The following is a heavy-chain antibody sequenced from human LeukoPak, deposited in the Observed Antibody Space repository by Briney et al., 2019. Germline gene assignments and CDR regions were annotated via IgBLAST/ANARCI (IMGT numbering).Heavy chain of an antibody. V-gene: IGHV4-39*01. CDR2: ISYSGST. D-gene: IGHD5-18*01. CDR1: GGPISITSYY. Sequence: SETLSLTCAVSGGPISITSYYWTWIRQPPAKGLEWIGRISYSGSTYYNPSLKSRVTISVDTSKNQFALKLTSVTAADTAVYYCARSWIQLWLGDLTFDYWGQGTLVTVSS. CDR3: ARSWIQLWLGDLTFDY. J-gene: IGHJ4*02.